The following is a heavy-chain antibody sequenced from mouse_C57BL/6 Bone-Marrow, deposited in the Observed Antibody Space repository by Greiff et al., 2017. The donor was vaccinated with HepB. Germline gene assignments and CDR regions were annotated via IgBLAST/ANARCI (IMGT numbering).Heavy chain of an antibody. J-gene: IGHJ2*01. Sequence: QVQLQQSGAELVKPGASVKLSCKASGYTFTSYWMHWVKQRPGQGLEWIGMIHPNSGSTNYNEKFKSKATMTVDKSSSTAYMQLSSLTSEDSAVYCCAREGDSNYESYVEYWGQGTTLTVSS. CDR2: IHPNSGST. CDR3: AREGDSNYESYVEY. CDR1: GYTFTSYW. V-gene: IGHV1-64*01. D-gene: IGHD2-5*01.